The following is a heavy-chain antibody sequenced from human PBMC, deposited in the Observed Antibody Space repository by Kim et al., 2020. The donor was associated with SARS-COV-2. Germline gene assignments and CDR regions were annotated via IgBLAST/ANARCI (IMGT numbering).Heavy chain of an antibody. CDR2: IYYGGSNI. D-gene: IGHD3-16*01. V-gene: IGHV3-NL1*01. CDR3: AKKWSGGVEDCQGV. CDR1: GFSFSNYD. J-gene: IGHJ6*02. Sequence: GGSLRLSCAASGFSFSNYDMRWVRQSPGKGLEWVSVIYYGGSNIHYGEDVKGRFTISRDNSKNTLYLEMNSLRAEDTAVYYCAKKWSGGVEDCQGVLGQG.